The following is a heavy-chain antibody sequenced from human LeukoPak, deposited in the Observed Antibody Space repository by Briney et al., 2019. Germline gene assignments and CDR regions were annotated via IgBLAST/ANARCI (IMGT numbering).Heavy chain of an antibody. CDR2: IQYDGSNK. V-gene: IGHV3-30*02. J-gene: IGHJ4*02. CDR1: GLTFSSYG. CDR3: AKDPDY. Sequence: PGGSLRLSCVASGLTFSSYGLPWVRQAPAKGLEWVAFIQYDGSNKYFADSVKGRFAISRDNSKKTLYLQMNSLRAEDTAVYYCAKDPDYWGQGTLVTVSS.